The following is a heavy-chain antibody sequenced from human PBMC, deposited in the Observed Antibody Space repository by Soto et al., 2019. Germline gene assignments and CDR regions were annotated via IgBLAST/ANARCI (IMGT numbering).Heavy chain of an antibody. CDR3: ARLVTATRNYYYGMDV. D-gene: IGHD1-20*01. CDR2: ISSSGSTI. CDR1: GFTFRDYY. V-gene: IGHV3-11*01. Sequence: GSLRLSCATPGFTFRDYYMTWIRQAPGQGLEWLSYISSSGSTIYYADSVKGRFTISRDNAKNSLFLQMNSLRAEDTAVYYCARLVTATRNYYYGMDVWGQGTTVTVSS. J-gene: IGHJ6*02.